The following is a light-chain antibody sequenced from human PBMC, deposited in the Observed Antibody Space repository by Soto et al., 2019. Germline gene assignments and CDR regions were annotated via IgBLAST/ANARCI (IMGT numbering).Light chain of an antibody. CDR2: DAS. V-gene: IGKV1-5*01. Sequence: DIQMYQSPSTLSASVGDRVTITCRASQSISSWLAWYQQKPGKAPKLLIYDASSLESGVPSRFSGSGSGTEFTLTISSLQPDDFATYYCQQYNSYSQTFGQGTKVDNK. CDR1: QSISSW. CDR3: QQYNSYSQT. J-gene: IGKJ1*01.